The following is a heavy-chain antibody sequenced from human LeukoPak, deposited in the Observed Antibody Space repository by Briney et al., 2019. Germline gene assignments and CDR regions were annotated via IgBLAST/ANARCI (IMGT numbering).Heavy chain of an antibody. CDR3: AREDSSSWYDY. CDR1: GYTFTGYY. J-gene: IGHJ4*02. D-gene: IGHD6-13*01. Sequence: GASVKVSCKASGYTFTGYYMHWVRQAPGQGLEWMGWINPNSGGTNYAQKFQDWVTMTRDTSISTAYMELSRLRSDDTAVYYCAREDSSSWYDYWGQGTLVTVSS. V-gene: IGHV1-2*04. CDR2: INPNSGGT.